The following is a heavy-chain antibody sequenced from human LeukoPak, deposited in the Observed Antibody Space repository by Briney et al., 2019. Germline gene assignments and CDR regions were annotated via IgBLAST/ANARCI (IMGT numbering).Heavy chain of an antibody. J-gene: IGHJ5*02. Sequence: SETLSLTCTVSGGSISSSTYFWSWIRQPPGKGLEWIGSVYYSGSTYYNPSLKSRVTISVDTSRNQFSLKLSSVTAADTAVYYCARERRSSSHRFDPWGQGTLVTVSS. V-gene: IGHV4-39*02. CDR2: VYYSGST. D-gene: IGHD6-13*01. CDR3: ARERRSSSHRFDP. CDR1: GGSISSSTYF.